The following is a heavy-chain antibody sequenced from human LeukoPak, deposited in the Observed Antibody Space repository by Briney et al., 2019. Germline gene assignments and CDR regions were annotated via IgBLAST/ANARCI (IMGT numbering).Heavy chain of an antibody. CDR3: ARQITMVQGYFDY. J-gene: IGHJ4*02. CDR1: GGSISSGGYY. Sequence: SETLSLTCTVSGGSISSGGYYWSWIRQHPGKGLEWIGYIYYSGSTYYNPSLKSRVTISVDTSKNQFSLKLSSVTAADTAVYYCARQITMVQGYFDYCGQGTLVTVSS. D-gene: IGHD3-10*01. CDR2: IYYSGST. V-gene: IGHV4-31*03.